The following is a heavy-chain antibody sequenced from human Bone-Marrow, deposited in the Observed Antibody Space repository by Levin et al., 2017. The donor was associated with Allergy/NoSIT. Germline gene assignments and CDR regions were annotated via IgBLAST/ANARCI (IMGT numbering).Heavy chain of an antibody. Sequence: PGGSLRLSCAASGFTLRTYWMYWVRQAPGKGLVWVSQINNGGTATTYADSVEGRFTISRDNAKDTVFLQMHSLRADDTAVYYCARSVVAAVSDFWGQGTLVTVSS. CDR1: GFTLRTYW. CDR3: ARSVVAAVSDF. CDR2: INNGGTAT. D-gene: IGHD2-15*01. V-gene: IGHV3-74*03. J-gene: IGHJ4*02.